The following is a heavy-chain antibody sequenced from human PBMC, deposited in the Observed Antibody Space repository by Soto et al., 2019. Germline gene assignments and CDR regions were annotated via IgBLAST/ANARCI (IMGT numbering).Heavy chain of an antibody. V-gene: IGHV5-51*01. CDR1: VYSFTSYW. CDR2: IYPGDSDT. Sequence: GESLKISCKGSVYSFTSYWIGWVRQMPGKGLEWMGIIYPGDSDTRYSPSFQGQVTISADKSISTAYLQWSSLKASDTAMYYCARLGIAVAGILYNWFDPWGQGTLVTVSS. CDR3: ARLGIAVAGILYNWFDP. D-gene: IGHD6-19*01. J-gene: IGHJ5*02.